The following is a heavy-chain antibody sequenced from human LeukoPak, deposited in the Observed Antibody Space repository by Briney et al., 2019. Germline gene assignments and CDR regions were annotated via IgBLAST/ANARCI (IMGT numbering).Heavy chain of an antibody. CDR1: GGSISSGDSY. Sequence: SETLSLTCTVSGGSISSGDSYWSWIRQPPGKGLEWIGEIYHSGSTNYNPSLKSRVTISVDKSKNQFSLKLSSVTAADTAVYYCARGNGSPDGWGQGTLVTVSS. CDR3: ARGNGSPDG. V-gene: IGHV4-39*07. CDR2: IYHSGST. D-gene: IGHD1-26*01. J-gene: IGHJ4*02.